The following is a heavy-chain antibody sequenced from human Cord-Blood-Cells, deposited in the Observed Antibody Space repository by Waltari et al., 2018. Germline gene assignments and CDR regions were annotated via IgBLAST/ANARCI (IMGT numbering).Heavy chain of an antibody. J-gene: IGHJ4*02. CDR2: IYYSGST. Sequence: QVQLQESGPGLVKPSETLSLTCTVSGGSISSYYWRWIRQPPGKGLEWIGYIYYSGSTNYNPSLKSRVTISVDTSKNQFSLKLSSVTAADTAVYYCARAPAMVTPWDYWGQGTLVTVSS. D-gene: IGHD5-18*01. V-gene: IGHV4-59*01. CDR1: GGSISSYY. CDR3: ARAPAMVTPWDY.